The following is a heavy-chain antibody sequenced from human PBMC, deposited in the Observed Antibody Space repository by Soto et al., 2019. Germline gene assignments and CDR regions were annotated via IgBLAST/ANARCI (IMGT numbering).Heavy chain of an antibody. CDR2: IYYSGTT. CDR3: ARADSSGYTFAH. V-gene: IGHV4-31*03. D-gene: IGHD3-22*01. J-gene: IGHJ4*02. Sequence: QVQLQESGPGLVQPSQTLSLTCTVSGASISSGGYYWSWIRQHPGKGLEWIGYIYYSGTTYYNPSPKSRLTTPSDTSRNQFSLGLNSVSAADTAVYYCARADSSGYTFAHWGQGTLVTVSS. CDR1: GASISSGGYY.